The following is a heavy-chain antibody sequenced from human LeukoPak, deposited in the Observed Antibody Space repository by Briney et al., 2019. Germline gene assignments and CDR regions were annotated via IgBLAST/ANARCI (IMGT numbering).Heavy chain of an antibody. Sequence: GEALQISSKASGYGFTTYWIGWVRPPPGKGLEWMGIIYPGDSDTRYSPSFQGQVTISADKSISTAYLQWSSLKASDSGIYYCARRGEGAEWFDPWGQGTLVTVSS. D-gene: IGHD1-26*01. CDR2: IYPGDSDT. CDR3: ARRGEGAEWFDP. CDR1: GYGFTTYW. J-gene: IGHJ5*02. V-gene: IGHV5-51*01.